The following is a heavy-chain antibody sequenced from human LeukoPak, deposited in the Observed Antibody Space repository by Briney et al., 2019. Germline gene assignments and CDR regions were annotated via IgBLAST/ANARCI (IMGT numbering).Heavy chain of an antibody. CDR2: IKSKTDGGTA. V-gene: IGHV3-15*01. D-gene: IGHD4-17*01. CDR1: GLSFSNAW. J-gene: IGHJ4*02. CDR3: AAVTTLDF. Sequence: GGSLRLSCAVSGLSFSNAWMTWVRQAPGKGLEWVGRIKSKTDGGTADYAAPVKGRFTISRDDSKNTLYLQMNSLKTEDTGAYYCAAVTTLDFWGQGTLVTVS.